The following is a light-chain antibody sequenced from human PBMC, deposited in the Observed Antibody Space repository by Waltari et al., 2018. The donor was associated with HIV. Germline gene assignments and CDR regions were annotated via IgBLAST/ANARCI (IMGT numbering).Light chain of an antibody. CDR2: RND. CDR1: SDNVGYPG. J-gene: IGLJ3*02. CDR3: SAWDSSLGAWV. Sequence: QAGLTQPPSVSKGLKQTATPTCAGNSDNVGYPGMAWLQQHQGHPPKLLSYRNDDRPSGVSERFSTSRSGNTAFLTITELQPEDETDYFCSAWDSSLGAWVFGGGTRLTVL. V-gene: IGLV10-54*01.